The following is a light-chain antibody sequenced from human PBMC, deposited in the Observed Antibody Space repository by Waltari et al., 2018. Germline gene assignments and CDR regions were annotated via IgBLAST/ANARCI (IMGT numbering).Light chain of an antibody. V-gene: IGKV3-20*01. Sequence: EIVYTPSPRTLSLSPGERANLSFSASQSLVTYLAWYQQKTGQAPRLLIYGASSRATGVPDRFSASGSGTDFSLTISSLEPEDFAVYYCQHYVRLPVTFGQGTKVEIK. J-gene: IGKJ1*01. CDR3: QHYVRLPVT. CDR1: QSLVTY. CDR2: GAS.